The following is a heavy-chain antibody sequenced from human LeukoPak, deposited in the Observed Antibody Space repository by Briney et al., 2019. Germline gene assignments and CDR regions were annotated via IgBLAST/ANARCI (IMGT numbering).Heavy chain of an antibody. D-gene: IGHD5-18*01. CDR1: GGSFGGYY. CDR3: ARGRQLWLPPPRGASRGYFDY. J-gene: IGHJ4*02. CDR2: INHSGST. V-gene: IGHV4-34*01. Sequence: TSSETLSLTCAVYGGSFGGYYWSWIRQPPGKGLEWIGEINHSGSTNYNPSLKSRVTISVDTSKNQFSLKLSSVTAADTAVYYCARGRQLWLPPPRGASRGYFDYWGQGTLVTVSS.